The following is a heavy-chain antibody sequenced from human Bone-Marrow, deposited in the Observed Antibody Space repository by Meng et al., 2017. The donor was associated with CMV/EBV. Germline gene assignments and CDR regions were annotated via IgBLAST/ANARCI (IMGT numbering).Heavy chain of an antibody. V-gene: IGHV1-2*02. Sequence: QVSLVPAGAEDKKPGASVNVSCKASGYTFTGYYMHWVRQAPGQGLEWMGWINPNSGGTNYAQKFQGRVTMTRDTSISTAYMKLSRLRSDDTAVYYCARAHCSSTSCLIDYWGQGTLVTVPS. CDR3: ARAHCSSTSCLIDY. CDR2: INPNSGGT. J-gene: IGHJ4*02. D-gene: IGHD2-2*01. CDR1: GYTFTGYY.